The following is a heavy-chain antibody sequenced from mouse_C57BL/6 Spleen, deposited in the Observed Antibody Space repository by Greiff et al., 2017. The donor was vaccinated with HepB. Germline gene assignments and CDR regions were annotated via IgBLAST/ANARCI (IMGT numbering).Heavy chain of an antibody. CDR3: ARWDFTTVVLDY. CDR1: GYTFTSYW. V-gene: IGHV1-7*01. J-gene: IGHJ2*01. D-gene: IGHD1-1*01. Sequence: VQLQQSGAELAKPGASVKLSCKASGYTFTSYWMHWVKQRPGQGLEWIGYINPSSGYTKYNQKFKDKATLTADKYSSTAYMQLSSLTYEDSAVYYCARWDFTTVVLDYWGQGTTLTVSS. CDR2: INPSSGYT.